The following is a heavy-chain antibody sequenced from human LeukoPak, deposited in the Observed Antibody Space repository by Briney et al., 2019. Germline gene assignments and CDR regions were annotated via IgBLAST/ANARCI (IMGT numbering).Heavy chain of an antibody. CDR1: GGSVSDYY. Sequence: SETLSLTCTVSGGSVSDYYWSWIRQSPGKGLEWIGYIYYTGTSYNPSLKSRVTISADTSKNQFSLNLSSVTAADTAVYYCASATVTDYWYFDLWGRGTLVTVSS. V-gene: IGHV4-59*02. CDR3: ASATVTDYWYFDL. D-gene: IGHD4-17*01. J-gene: IGHJ2*01. CDR2: IYYTGT.